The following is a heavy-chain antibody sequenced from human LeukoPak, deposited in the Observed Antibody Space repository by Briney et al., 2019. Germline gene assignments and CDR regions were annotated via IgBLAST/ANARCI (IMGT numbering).Heavy chain of an antibody. CDR3: AREAPEYGDYFDY. CDR2: IKQDGSQK. J-gene: IGHJ4*02. CDR1: GFTFGSYW. V-gene: IGHV3-7*01. D-gene: IGHD4-17*01. Sequence: GGSLRLSCAASGFTFGSYWMSWVRQAPGKGLEWVANIKQDGSQKYHVDSLKDRFTISRDNAKNSLYLQMNSLRAEDTAVYYCAREAPEYGDYFDYWGQGTLVTVSS.